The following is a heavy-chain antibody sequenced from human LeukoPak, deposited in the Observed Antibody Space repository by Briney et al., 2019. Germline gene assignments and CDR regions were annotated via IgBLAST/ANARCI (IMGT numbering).Heavy chain of an antibody. CDR2: INWNGGST. J-gene: IGHJ6*03. CDR3: ARVLGCTNGVCPYYYYYYMDV. D-gene: IGHD2-8*01. CDR1: GFTFDDYG. Sequence: GGSLRLSCAPSGFTFDDYGMSWVRQAPGKGLEWVSGINWNGGSTGYADSVKGRFTISRDNAKNSLYLQMNSPRAEDTALYYCARVLGCTNGVCPYYYYYYMDVWGKGTTVTVSS. V-gene: IGHV3-20*04.